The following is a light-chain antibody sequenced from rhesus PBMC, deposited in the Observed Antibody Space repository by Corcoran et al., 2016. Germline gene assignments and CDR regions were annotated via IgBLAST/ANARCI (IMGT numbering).Light chain of an antibody. Sequence: EIVMTQSPATLALSPGERATLSCRASQSVSSYLAWYQQKPGQAPRLLIYGASSRATGIPDRFSGSGAGTGFTLTISSLEPEDVGVYFCLQSSNWPFTFGPGTKLDIK. J-gene: IGKJ3*01. CDR3: LQSSNWPFT. CDR1: QSVSSY. V-gene: IGKV3-24*04. CDR2: GAS.